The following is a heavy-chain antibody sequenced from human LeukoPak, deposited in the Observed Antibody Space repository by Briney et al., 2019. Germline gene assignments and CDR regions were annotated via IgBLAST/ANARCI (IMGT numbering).Heavy chain of an antibody. J-gene: IGHJ6*02. Sequence: SVKVSCRASGGTFSSYAISWVRQAPGQGLEWMGGIIPIFGTANYAQKFQGRVTITADESTSTAYMELSSLRSEDTAVYYCARDGSGSYYSRYYYYGMDVWGQGTTVTVSS. CDR3: ARDGSGSYYSRYYYYGMDV. V-gene: IGHV1-69*13. D-gene: IGHD1-26*01. CDR1: GGTFSSYA. CDR2: IIPIFGTA.